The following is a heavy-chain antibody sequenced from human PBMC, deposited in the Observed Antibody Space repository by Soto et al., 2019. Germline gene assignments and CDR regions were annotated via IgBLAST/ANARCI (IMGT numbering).Heavy chain of an antibody. Sequence: ASVKVSCKASGYTFTRYTMNWLRQAPGQRLEWMGWINPDNGNTKSPQKFQDRVIITRDTSASTAYMDLSSLRSEDTAVYYCARGIATGQLDPWGQGTLVTVSS. J-gene: IGHJ5*02. CDR2: INPDNGNT. CDR1: GYTFTRYT. D-gene: IGHD2-15*01. CDR3: ARGIATGQLDP. V-gene: IGHV1-3*01.